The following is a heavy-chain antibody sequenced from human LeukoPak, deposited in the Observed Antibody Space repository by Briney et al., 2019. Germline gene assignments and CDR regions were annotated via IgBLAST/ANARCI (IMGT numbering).Heavy chain of an antibody. CDR3: AREDSSGWYFDY. CDR2: IYYSGST. Sequence: SETLSLTCAVYGGSFSGYYWSWIRQPPGKGLEWIGYIYYSGSTNYNPSLKSRVTISVDTSKNQFSLKLSSVTAADTAVYYCAREDSSGWYFDYWGQGTLVTVSS. D-gene: IGHD6-19*01. V-gene: IGHV4-59*01. CDR1: GGSFSGYY. J-gene: IGHJ4*02.